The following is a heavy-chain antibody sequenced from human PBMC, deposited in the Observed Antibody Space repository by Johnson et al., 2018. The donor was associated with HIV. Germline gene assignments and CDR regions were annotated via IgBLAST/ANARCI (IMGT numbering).Heavy chain of an antibody. CDR1: GFTVSSNY. J-gene: IGHJ3*02. CDR3: ARLSVAGDAFDI. Sequence: VQLVESGGGLIQPGGSLRLSCAASGFTVSSNYMSWVRQAPGKGLEWVSVIYDGGDTYYADSVKGRFAISRDNSKNTLYLQMNSLRAEDTAVYYCARLSVAGDAFDIWGQGTMVTVSS. CDR2: IYDGGDT. D-gene: IGHD6-19*01. V-gene: IGHV3-53*01.